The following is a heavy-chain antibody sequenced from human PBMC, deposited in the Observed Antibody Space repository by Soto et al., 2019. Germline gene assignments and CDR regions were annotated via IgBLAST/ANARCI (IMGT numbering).Heavy chain of an antibody. Sequence: KTSETLSLTCTISGGSISFYYWSWIRQPPGQALEWIGYIYDSGSPYYNPSLRSRVIISADTSKNQISLKLTSATAADTAVYYCARGVGSSPPRYWGRGTLVTVSS. CDR1: GGSISFYY. D-gene: IGHD1-26*01. CDR2: IYDSGSP. CDR3: ARGVGSSPPRY. J-gene: IGHJ4*02. V-gene: IGHV4-59*01.